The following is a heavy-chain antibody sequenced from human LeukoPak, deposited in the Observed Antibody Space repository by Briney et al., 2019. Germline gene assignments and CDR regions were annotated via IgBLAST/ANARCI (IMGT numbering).Heavy chain of an antibody. CDR1: GFTFSPYA. D-gene: IGHD3-22*01. CDR2: ISYDGSNK. V-gene: IGHV3-30*01. Sequence: GGSLRLSCAASGFTFSPYALHWVRQAPGKGLEWVAVISYDGSNKYYADSVKGRFTISRDNSKNTLYLQMNSLRAEDTAVYYCASYYYDSSDNKGDAFDIWGQGTMVTVSS. J-gene: IGHJ3*02. CDR3: ASYYYDSSDNKGDAFDI.